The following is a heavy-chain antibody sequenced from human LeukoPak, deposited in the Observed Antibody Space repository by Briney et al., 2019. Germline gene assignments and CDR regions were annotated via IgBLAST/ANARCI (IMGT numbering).Heavy chain of an antibody. V-gene: IGHV3-7*01. D-gene: IGHD1-26*01. CDR2: IKQDGTEK. J-gene: IGHJ4*02. CDR3: VRGGRGERPNY. Sequence: GGSLRLSCAASGFSLSDYWMNWVRQAPRRGLEWVANIKQDGTEKKYLDSVKGRFTISRDNVKNSVYLQMDSLGVEDTAVYYCVRGGRGERPNYWGLGTLVTVSS. CDR1: GFSLSDYW.